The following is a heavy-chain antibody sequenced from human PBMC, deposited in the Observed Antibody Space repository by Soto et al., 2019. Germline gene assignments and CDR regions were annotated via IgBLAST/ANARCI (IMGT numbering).Heavy chain of an antibody. J-gene: IGHJ5*02. V-gene: IGHV3-11*06. CDR3: ARWIPSAKGFDP. CDR1: GFTFSDYY. D-gene: IGHD2-2*03. Sequence: SLRLSCAASGFTFSDYYMSWIRQAPGKGLEWVPYISSSSSYTNYADSVKGRFTISRDNAKNSLYLQMNSLRAEDTAVYYCARWIPSAKGFDPWGQGTLVTVSS. CDR2: ISSSSSYT.